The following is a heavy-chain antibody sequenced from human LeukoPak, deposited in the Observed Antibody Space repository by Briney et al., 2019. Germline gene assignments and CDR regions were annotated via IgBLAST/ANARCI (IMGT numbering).Heavy chain of an antibody. Sequence: PGGSLRLSCVASGLTFSSYAMSWVRQAPGKGLEWVSAISGSGGSTYFADSVKGRFTISRDNSKNTLYLQMNSLRAEDTAVYYCARSSGSYPTRDPQDDWGQGTLVTVSS. D-gene: IGHD1-26*01. CDR1: GLTFSSYA. CDR3: ARSSGSYPTRDPQDD. V-gene: IGHV3-23*01. J-gene: IGHJ4*02. CDR2: ISGSGGST.